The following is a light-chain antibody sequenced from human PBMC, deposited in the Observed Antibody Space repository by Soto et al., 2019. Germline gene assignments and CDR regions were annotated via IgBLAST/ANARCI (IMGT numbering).Light chain of an antibody. J-gene: IGLJ1*01. V-gene: IGLV2-14*01. Sequence: QSALTQPASVSGSPGQSITISCTGTSSDVGGYNYASWYQQHPGKAPKLMIYDVSNRPSGVSNRFSGSKSGNTASLTISGLQAEDEADYYCSSYTSSSTPPYVFGTGTKVTVL. CDR2: DVS. CDR3: SSYTSSSTPPYV. CDR1: SSDVGGYNY.